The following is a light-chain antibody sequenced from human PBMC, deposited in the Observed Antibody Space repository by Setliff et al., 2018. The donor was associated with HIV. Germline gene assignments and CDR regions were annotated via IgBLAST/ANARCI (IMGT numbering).Light chain of an antibody. V-gene: IGLV1-51*01. Sequence: VLTQPPSVSAAPGQMVTISCSGSSSNIGSNYVNWYRQFPGSAPRLLIYDNYKGSSGIYARFSGSKSGTSATLTITGLQPGDEADYYCGSWDNSLSGFWVFGGGTK. CDR2: DNY. CDR1: SSNIGSNY. J-gene: IGLJ3*02. CDR3: GSWDNSLSGFWV.